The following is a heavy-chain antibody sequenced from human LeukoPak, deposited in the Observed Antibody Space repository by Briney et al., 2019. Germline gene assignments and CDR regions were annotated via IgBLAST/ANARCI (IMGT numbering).Heavy chain of an antibody. J-gene: IGHJ4*02. D-gene: IGHD3-10*01. CDR3: AGGTYYGSGARPGYFDH. CDR1: DFNINNNY. CDR2: IDNFGSI. V-gene: IGHV3-53*01. Sequence: GGSLRLSCAAPDFNINNNYMNWVRQTPGKGLEWVSLIDNFGSIYYRDSVKGRFTISRDISKSTVYLHMNNLSAEDTAVYYCAGGTYYGSGARPGYFDHWGQGILVTVSS.